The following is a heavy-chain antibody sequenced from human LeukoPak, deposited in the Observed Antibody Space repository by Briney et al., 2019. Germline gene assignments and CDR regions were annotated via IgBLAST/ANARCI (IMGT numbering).Heavy chain of an antibody. Sequence: SETLSLTCTVSGGSSSNYYWSWIRQPPGKGLEWIGYIHYSGSTNYNPSLKSRVTISVDTSKNQFSLKLNSVTAADTAVYYCARHYGPWGQGTLVTVSS. D-gene: IGHD3-10*01. CDR1: GGSSSNYY. J-gene: IGHJ5*02. CDR2: IHYSGST. CDR3: ARHYGP. V-gene: IGHV4-59*08.